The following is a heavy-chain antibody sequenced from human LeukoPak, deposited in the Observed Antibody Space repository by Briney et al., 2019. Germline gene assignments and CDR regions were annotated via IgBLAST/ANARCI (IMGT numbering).Heavy chain of an antibody. CDR1: VYTFTSYD. Sequence: ASVKVSCKASVYTFTSYDIHWVRQATGQGLEWMGWMNPNSGNTGYAQKFQGRVTMTRNTSISTAYMELSSLRSEDTAVYYCARGRDWTDVGVDYWGQGTLVTVSS. V-gene: IGHV1-8*01. CDR2: MNPNSGNT. J-gene: IGHJ4*02. D-gene: IGHD1-1*01. CDR3: ARGRDWTDVGVDY.